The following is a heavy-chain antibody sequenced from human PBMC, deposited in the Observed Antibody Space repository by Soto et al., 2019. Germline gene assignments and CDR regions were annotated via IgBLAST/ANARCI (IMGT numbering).Heavy chain of an antibody. CDR2: SYYSGST. Sequence: QVQLEESGPGLVKPSETLSLTCTVSSGSISGYYWSWIRQPPGKGLEWIGYSYYSGSTNYNPSLKSRVTISLDTSKNQFSLKLSSVTAADTAVYYCAATTWRGILDYWGQGTLVTVSS. CDR3: AATTWRGILDY. J-gene: IGHJ4*02. V-gene: IGHV4-59*08. D-gene: IGHD1-1*01. CDR1: SGSISGYY.